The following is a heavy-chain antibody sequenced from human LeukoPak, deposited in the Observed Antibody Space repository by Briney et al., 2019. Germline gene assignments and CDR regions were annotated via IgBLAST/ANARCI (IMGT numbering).Heavy chain of an antibody. CDR2: ITQNGDYT. CDR1: GFTFSSYA. J-gene: IGHJ4*02. D-gene: IGHD3-3*01. Sequence: GGSLRLSCAASGFTFSSYAMHWVRQAQGKGLEYVSAITQNGDYTYYASSVKGRFIISRDNSRNTLFLQMGSLTVEDMALYYCARALSGGYYDCWGQGTLVTVSS. CDR3: ARALSGGYYDC. V-gene: IGHV3-64*01.